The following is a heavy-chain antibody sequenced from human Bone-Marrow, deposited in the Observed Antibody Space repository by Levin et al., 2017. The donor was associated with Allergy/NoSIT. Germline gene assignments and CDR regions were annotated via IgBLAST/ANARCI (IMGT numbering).Heavy chain of an antibody. CDR3: ARHAREAAGKAPYWYFDL. Sequence: SQTLSLTCTVSGGSISSSSYYWGWIRQPPGKGLEWIGSIYYSGSTYYNPSLKSRVTISVDTSKNQFSLKLSSVTAADTAVYYCARHAREAAGKAPYWYFDLWGRGTLVTVSS. V-gene: IGHV4-39*01. J-gene: IGHJ2*01. D-gene: IGHD6-13*01. CDR2: IYYSGST. CDR1: GGSISSSSYY.